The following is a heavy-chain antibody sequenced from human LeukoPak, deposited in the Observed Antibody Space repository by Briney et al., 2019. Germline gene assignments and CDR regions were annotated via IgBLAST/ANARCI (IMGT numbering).Heavy chain of an antibody. D-gene: IGHD3-3*01. CDR1: GYTFTGYY. J-gene: IGHJ3*02. CDR2: INPNSGGT. V-gene: IGHV1-2*02. CDR3: ARPYYDFWSGHDAFDN. Sequence: ASVKVSCKASGYTFTGYYMHWVRQAPGQGLEWMGWINPNSGGTNYAQKFQGRVTMTRDTSISTAYMELSRLRSDDTAVYYCARPYYDFWSGHDAFDNWAQGTMVTVSS.